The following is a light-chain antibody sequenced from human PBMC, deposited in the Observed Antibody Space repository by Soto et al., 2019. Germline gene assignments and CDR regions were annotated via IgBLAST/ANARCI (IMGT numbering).Light chain of an antibody. CDR2: SAS. V-gene: IGKV3-20*01. J-gene: IGKJ2*01. CDR3: QQYASSSYP. Sequence: EIVLTQSPGTLSLSPGERATLSCRASQSLSVNSLAWYQQKPGQSPRLLIYSASRTAFGIPDRFSGSASGTDFTLTIVRLEPEDSAVYFCQQYASSSYPFGQGTKLEIK. CDR1: QSLSVNS.